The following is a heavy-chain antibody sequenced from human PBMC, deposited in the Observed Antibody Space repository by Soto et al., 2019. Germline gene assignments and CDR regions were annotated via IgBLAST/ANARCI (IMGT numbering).Heavy chain of an antibody. Sequence: AASVKVSCKVSGYTLTELSMHWVRQAPGKGLEWMGGFDPEDGETIYAQKFQGRVTMTEDTSTDTAYMELSSLRSEDTAVYYCATVPSSSGAFDIWAKGQWSPSPQ. CDR2: FDPEDGET. CDR1: GYTLTELS. CDR3: ATVPSSSGAFDI. D-gene: IGHD6-6*01. J-gene: IGHJ3*02. V-gene: IGHV1-24*01.